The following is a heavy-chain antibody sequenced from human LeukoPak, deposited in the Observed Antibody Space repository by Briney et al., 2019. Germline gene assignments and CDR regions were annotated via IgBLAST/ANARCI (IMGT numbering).Heavy chain of an antibody. CDR3: ARDPDDGDAFDV. D-gene: IGHD1-1*01. Sequence: ASVKVSCKASGYTFISYGTSWVRQAPGQGLEWMGWISPYNGNTNDAQKLQGRVTMTTDTSTSTAYMELRSLRSDDTAVYYCARDPDDGDAFDVWGQGTMVTVSS. V-gene: IGHV1-18*01. CDR2: ISPYNGNT. J-gene: IGHJ3*01. CDR1: GYTFISYG.